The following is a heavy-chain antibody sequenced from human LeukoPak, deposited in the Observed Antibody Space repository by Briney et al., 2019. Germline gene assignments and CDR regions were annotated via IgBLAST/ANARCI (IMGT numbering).Heavy chain of an antibody. CDR2: IWYDGSNR. Sequence: PGGSLRLSCVASGFTFSNYGMHWVRQAPGKGLEWVAVIWYDGSNRYSADSVKGRFTISRDNSKNTLYLQMNSLRAEDTAVYYCARDTGWSVVLGAFDIWGQGIMVTVSS. D-gene: IGHD2-15*01. CDR1: GFTFSNYG. CDR3: ARDTGWSVVLGAFDI. J-gene: IGHJ3*02. V-gene: IGHV3-33*01.